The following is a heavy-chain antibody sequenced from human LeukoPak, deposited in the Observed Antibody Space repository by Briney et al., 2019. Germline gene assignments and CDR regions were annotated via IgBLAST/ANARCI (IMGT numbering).Heavy chain of an antibody. Sequence: PGGSLRLSCAPSGFTFSIYTMNWVRQPPAKGLEWVSSISSTSSYIYYADSVKGRFTISRDNANNSLYLQMNSLRAEDTAVYYCARDSRGNGFDPWGQGTLVTVSS. CDR3: ARDSRGNGFDP. J-gene: IGHJ5*02. D-gene: IGHD1-1*01. CDR2: ISSTSSYI. V-gene: IGHV3-21*01. CDR1: GFTFSIYT.